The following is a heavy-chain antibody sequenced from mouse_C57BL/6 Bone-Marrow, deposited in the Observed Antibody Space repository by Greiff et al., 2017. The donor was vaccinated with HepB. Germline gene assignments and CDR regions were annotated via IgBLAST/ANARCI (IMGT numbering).Heavy chain of an antibody. Sequence: VQLQQPGAELVMPGASVKLSCKASGYTFTSYWMHWVKQRPGQGLEWIGEIDPSDSYTNYNQKFKGKSTLTVDKYSSTAYMQLSSLTSEDSAVYYCARLDYGSSYGYWGQGTTLTVSS. CDR3: ARLDYGSSYGY. V-gene: IGHV1-69*01. D-gene: IGHD1-1*01. CDR2: IDPSDSYT. J-gene: IGHJ2*01. CDR1: GYTFTSYW.